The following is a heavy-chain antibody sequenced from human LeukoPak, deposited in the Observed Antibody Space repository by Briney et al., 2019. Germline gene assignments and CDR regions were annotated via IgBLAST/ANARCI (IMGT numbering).Heavy chain of an antibody. D-gene: IGHD6-19*01. V-gene: IGHV3-30*18. CDR1: GFSFSSYG. Sequence: GGSLRLSCAASGFSFSSYGMHWVRQAPGKGLEWVAVISYDGSNEYFADSVKGRFTISRDNSKNTLFLEMNSLRAEDTAVYYCAKALTSGWYLDAFNIWGQGTMVTVSS. J-gene: IGHJ3*02. CDR3: AKALTSGWYLDAFNI. CDR2: ISYDGSNE.